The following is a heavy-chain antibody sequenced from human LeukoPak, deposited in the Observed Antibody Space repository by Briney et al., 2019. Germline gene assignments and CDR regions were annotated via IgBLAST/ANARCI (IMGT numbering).Heavy chain of an antibody. CDR1: GGSISSYY. Sequence: PSETLSLTCTISGGSISSYYWSWIRQPPGKGLEWIAYVYYSGSTNYNPSLKSRVTVSVDTSKNQFSLKLSSVTAADTAVYYCASQYYDSSGYSPFGAFDPWGQGTLVTVSS. J-gene: IGHJ5*02. D-gene: IGHD3-22*01. CDR3: ASQYYDSSGYSPFGAFDP. V-gene: IGHV4-59*01. CDR2: VYYSGST.